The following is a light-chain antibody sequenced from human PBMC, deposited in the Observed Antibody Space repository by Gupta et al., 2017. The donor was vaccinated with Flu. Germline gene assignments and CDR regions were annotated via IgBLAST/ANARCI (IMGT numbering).Light chain of an antibody. CDR2: AAS. CDR3: LQDDDYPLT. J-gene: IGKJ4*01. Sequence: AIQMTQSPSSLSASVGDRVTITCRASQVIGNDLGWYQQKPGKAPNLLIYAASTLQTGVPSRFSGSGSGTDFALTISSLHPEDFATYYCLQDDDYPLTFGGGTKVEI. V-gene: IGKV1-6*01. CDR1: QVIGND.